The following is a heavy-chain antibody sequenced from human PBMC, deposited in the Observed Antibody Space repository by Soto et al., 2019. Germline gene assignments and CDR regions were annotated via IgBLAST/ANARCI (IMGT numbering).Heavy chain of an antibody. J-gene: IGHJ6*02. CDR1: GYTFTSYY. Sequence: GASVKVSCKASGYTFTSYYMHWVRQAPGQGLEWMGIIRPSGGSTTYAQKFQGRVTMTRDTSTSTVYMELSSLRSEDTAVYYCARDPSYYGMDVWGQGTTVTVSS. CDR3: ARDPSYYGMDV. CDR2: IRPSGGST. V-gene: IGHV1-46*01.